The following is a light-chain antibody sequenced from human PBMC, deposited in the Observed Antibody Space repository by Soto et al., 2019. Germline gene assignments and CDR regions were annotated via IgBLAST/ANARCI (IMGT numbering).Light chain of an antibody. J-gene: IGKJ5*01. Sequence: DIVMTQSPLSLPVTPGEPASISCRSSQSLLHSNGYNYLDWYLQKPVQSPQLLIYLGSNRASGVPDRFSGSGSGTDFTLKISRVEAEDVAVYYCMQALQTPITFGQGTRLEIK. CDR3: MQALQTPIT. CDR1: QSLLHSNGYNY. CDR2: LGS. V-gene: IGKV2-28*01.